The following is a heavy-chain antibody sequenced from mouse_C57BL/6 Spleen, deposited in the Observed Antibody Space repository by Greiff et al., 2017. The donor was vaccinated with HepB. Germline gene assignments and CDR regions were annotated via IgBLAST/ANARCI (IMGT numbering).Heavy chain of an antibody. V-gene: IGHV1-7*01. CDR1: GYTFTSYW. CDR3: ARVSLRGDYYGSSYGYYAMDY. Sequence: VQLKESGAELAKPGASVKLSCKASGYTFTSYWMHWVKQRPGQGLEWIGYINPSSGYTKYNQKFKDKATLTADKSSSTAYMQLSSLTYEDSAVYYCARVSLRGDYYGSSYGYYAMDYWGQGTSVTVSS. D-gene: IGHD1-1*01. J-gene: IGHJ4*01. CDR2: INPSSGYT.